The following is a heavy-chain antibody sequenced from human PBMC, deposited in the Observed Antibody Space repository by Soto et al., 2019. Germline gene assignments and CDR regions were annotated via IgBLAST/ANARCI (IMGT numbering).Heavy chain of an antibody. CDR1: GFIFNSYG. CDR2: ISGSGGRT. D-gene: IGHD5-18*01. J-gene: IGHJ4*02. Sequence: GGSLRLSCAASGFIFNSYGMSWVRQAPGKGLEWVSTISGSGGRTSYADSVKGRFTISRDNSKNTLYLQTNSLRAEDTAVYFCAKDLDTAGYNFGKTFDDWGQGTLVTVSS. V-gene: IGHV3-23*01. CDR3: AKDLDTAGYNFGKTFDD.